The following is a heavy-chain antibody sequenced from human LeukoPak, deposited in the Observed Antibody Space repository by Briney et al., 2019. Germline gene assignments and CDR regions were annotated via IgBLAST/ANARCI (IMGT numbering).Heavy chain of an antibody. CDR3: AADRRDCSSTSCYEVDYYYYGMDV. Sequence: SVKVSCKASGFTFTSSAVQWVRQARGQRVEWIGWIVVGSGNTNYAQKFQEGVTITRDMSTSTAYMELSSLRSEDTAVYYCAADRRDCSSTSCYEVDYYYYGMDVWGQGTTVTVS. CDR1: GFTFTSSA. V-gene: IGHV1-58*01. CDR2: IVVGSGNT. D-gene: IGHD2-2*01. J-gene: IGHJ6*02.